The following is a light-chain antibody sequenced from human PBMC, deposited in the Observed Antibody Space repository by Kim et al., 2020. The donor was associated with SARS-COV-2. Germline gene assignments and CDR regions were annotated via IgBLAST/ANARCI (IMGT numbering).Light chain of an antibody. V-gene: IGLV1-40*01. Sequence: RVTISCTGSSSNIGAGHDVHWYQQLPGAAPKLLIYGNRNRPSGIADRFSGSKSGTSASLAITGLQAEDEADYYCQTYDSSLSGSLFGGGTKLTVL. CDR3: QTYDSSLSGSL. J-gene: IGLJ3*02. CDR1: SSNIGAGHD. CDR2: GNR.